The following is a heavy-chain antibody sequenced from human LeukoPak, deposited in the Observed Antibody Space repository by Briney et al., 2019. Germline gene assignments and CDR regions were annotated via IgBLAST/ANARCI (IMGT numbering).Heavy chain of an antibody. Sequence: PGGSLRLSCAASGFTFSDYYLSWVRQAPGKGLEWVSFISPSSSYTNYADSVKGRFTISRDNAKNSLYLQMSSLRAEDTAVYYCARLWGGSSGYYYWGQGTLATVSS. J-gene: IGHJ4*02. V-gene: IGHV3-11*03. CDR1: GFTFSDYY. D-gene: IGHD3-22*01. CDR3: ARLWGGSSGYYY. CDR2: ISPSSSYT.